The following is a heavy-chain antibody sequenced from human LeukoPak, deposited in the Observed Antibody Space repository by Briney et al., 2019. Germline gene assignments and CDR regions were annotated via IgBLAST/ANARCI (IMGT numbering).Heavy chain of an antibody. CDR3: ARDIRHSYGYDY. V-gene: IGHV3-48*03. J-gene: IGHJ4*02. CDR1: GFTFSSYE. D-gene: IGHD5-18*01. CDR2: ISSSGSTI. Sequence: GGSLRLSCAASGFTFSSYEMNWVRQAPGKGLAWVSYISSSGSTIYYVDSVNGRVTISRDNAKNSLYLQIHRQRAEDTAVYYCARDIRHSYGYDYWGQGTLVTVSS.